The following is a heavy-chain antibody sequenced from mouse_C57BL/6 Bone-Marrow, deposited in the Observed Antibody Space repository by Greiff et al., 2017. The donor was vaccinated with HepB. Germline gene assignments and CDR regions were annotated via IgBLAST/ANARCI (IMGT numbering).Heavy chain of an antibody. Sequence: QVQLQQPGTELVKPGASVKLSCKASGYTFTSYWMHWVKQRPGQGLEWIGIINPSNGGTNYNEKFKSKATLTVDKSSSTAYMQLSSLTSEDSAVYYCARSALQRDAMDYWGQGTSVTVSS. V-gene: IGHV1-53*01. CDR1: GYTFTSYW. CDR2: INPSNGGT. CDR3: ARSALQRDAMDY. J-gene: IGHJ4*01.